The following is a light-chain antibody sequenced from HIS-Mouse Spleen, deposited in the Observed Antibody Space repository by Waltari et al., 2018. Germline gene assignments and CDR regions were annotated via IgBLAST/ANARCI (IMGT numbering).Light chain of an antibody. CDR3: QQSYSTPMYT. J-gene: IGKJ2*01. Sequence: DIQMTPCPSSLSASVGDRFTIPCRESQSISSYLNWYQQKPGKAPKLLIYAASSLQSGVPSRFSGSGSGTDFTLTISSLQPEDFATYYCQQSYSTPMYTFGQGTKLEIK. CDR1: QSISSY. V-gene: IGKV1-39*01. CDR2: AAS.